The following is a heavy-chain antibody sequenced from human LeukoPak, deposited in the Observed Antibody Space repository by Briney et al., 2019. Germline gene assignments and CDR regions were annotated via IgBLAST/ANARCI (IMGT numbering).Heavy chain of an antibody. D-gene: IGHD1-1*01. CDR2: IKQDGSEK. CDR1: GFTFSSYW. J-gene: IGHJ4*02. CDR3: ARAKENWNDEDYFDC. V-gene: IGHV3-7*01. Sequence: PGGSLRLSCAASGFTFSSYWMSWVRQAPGKGLEWVANIKQDGSEKYYVDSVKGRFTISRDNAKNSLYLQMNSLRAEDTAVYYCARAKENWNDEDYFDCWGQGTLVTVSS.